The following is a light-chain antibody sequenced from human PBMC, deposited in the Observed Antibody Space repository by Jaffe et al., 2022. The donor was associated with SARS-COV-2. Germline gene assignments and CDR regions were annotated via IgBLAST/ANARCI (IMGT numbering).Light chain of an antibody. CDR1: QSVTTQ. J-gene: IGKJ4*01. CDR3: QQRINWPLT. V-gene: IGKV3-11*01. CDR2: LAS. Sequence: EIVLTQSPATLSLSPGERATLSCRASQSVTTQLAWFQQKPGQAPRLLIYLASYRATGIPARFSGSGSGTDFTLTISSLEPEDSAVYYCQQRINWPLTFGGGTKVEIK.